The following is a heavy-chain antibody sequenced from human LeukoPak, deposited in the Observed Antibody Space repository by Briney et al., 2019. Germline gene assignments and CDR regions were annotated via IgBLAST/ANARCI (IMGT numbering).Heavy chain of an antibody. Sequence: GGSLRLSCAASGFTFGIHGMHWVRQAPGKGLEWLAIIWHDGSNEHYADSLKGRFTTSRDNSKNTVYLQMERRRAEDTAVYYCARNNWNSRTQRWFYFDYWGQGTLVTVSS. CDR2: IWHDGSNE. V-gene: IGHV3-33*01. CDR1: GFTFGIHG. J-gene: IGHJ4*02. CDR3: ARNNWNSRTQRWFYFDY. D-gene: IGHD1-1*01.